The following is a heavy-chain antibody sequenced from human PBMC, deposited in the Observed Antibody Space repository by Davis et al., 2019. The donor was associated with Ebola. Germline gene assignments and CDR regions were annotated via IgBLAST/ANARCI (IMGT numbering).Heavy chain of an antibody. D-gene: IGHD2-15*01. V-gene: IGHV3-23*01. CDR2: VSGSGGST. CDR1: GFIFSNYD. Sequence: PGGSLRLSCAASGFIFSNYDMSWVRQVPGKGLEWVSTVSGSGGSTHYSDSVRGRFSISRDNSKNTLYLQMNSLRAEDTATYYCARYCHYPDCSYFDCRGQGTVVAVSS. J-gene: IGHJ4*02. CDR3: ARYCHYPDCSYFDC.